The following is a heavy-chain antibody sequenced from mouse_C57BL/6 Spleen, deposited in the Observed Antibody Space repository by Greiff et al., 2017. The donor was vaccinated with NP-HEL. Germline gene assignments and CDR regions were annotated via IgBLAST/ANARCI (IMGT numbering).Heavy chain of an antibody. CDR1: GYSFTDYN. CDR3: AVYGGYYEGFAY. V-gene: IGHV1-39*01. CDR2: INPNYGTT. Sequence: VHVKQSGPELVKPGASVKISCKASGYSFTDYNMNWVKQSHGKSLEWIGEINPNYGTTSYNEKFKGKATLTVDKSPSTAYMQLNSLTSEDSAVYYCAVYGGYYEGFAYWGQGTLVTVSA. J-gene: IGHJ3*01. D-gene: IGHD2-3*01.